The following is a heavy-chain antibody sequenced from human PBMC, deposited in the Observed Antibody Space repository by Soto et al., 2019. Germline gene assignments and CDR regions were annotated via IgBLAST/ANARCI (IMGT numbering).Heavy chain of an antibody. CDR2: ISGSGGST. Sequence: GGSLRLSCAASGFTFSSYAMSWVRQAPGKGLEWVSAISGSGGSTYYADSVKGRFTISRDNSKNTLYLQMNSLRAEDTAVYYCAKDTRVVPTAIDSWFDPWGQGTLVTVSS. V-gene: IGHV3-23*01. CDR3: AKDTRVVPTAIDSWFDP. J-gene: IGHJ5*02. D-gene: IGHD2-2*01. CDR1: GFTFSSYA.